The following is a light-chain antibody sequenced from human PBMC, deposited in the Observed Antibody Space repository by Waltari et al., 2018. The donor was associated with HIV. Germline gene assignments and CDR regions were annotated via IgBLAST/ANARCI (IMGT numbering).Light chain of an antibody. CDR2: RND. CDR1: TSNIGSNY. CDR3: VTWDDSLRGVV. V-gene: IGLV1-47*01. J-gene: IGLJ2*01. Sequence: SVVTQPPSASGTPGQRVTISCSGNTSNIGSNYVFWYQHLPGTAPILLIHRNDQRPSGVPDRFSGSTSGTSASLAISGLRSEDEADYYCVTWDDSLRGVVFGGGTKVAVL.